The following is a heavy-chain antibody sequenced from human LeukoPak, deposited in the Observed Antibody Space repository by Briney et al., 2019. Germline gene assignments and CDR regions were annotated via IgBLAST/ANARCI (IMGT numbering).Heavy chain of an antibody. Sequence: SETLSLTCTVSGGSISSYYWSWIRQPPGKGLEWIGYIYYSGSTNYNPSLKSRVTISVDTSKNQFSPKLSSVTAADTAVYYCARVVGGSTYYFDYWGQGTLVTVSS. CDR3: ARVVGGSTYYFDY. J-gene: IGHJ4*02. V-gene: IGHV4-59*01. CDR1: GGSISSYY. CDR2: IYYSGST. D-gene: IGHD3-10*01.